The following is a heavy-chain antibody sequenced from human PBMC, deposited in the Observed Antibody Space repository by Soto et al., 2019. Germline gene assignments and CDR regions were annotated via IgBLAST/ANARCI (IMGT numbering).Heavy chain of an antibody. CDR2: ISAYNGHT. Sequence: QVHLVQSGAEVKKPGASVKVSCKASGYTFTSYGITWVRQAPGQGLEWMGWISAYNGHTTYAQNLQGRVTMTTDTSTSTAYMELRSLRSDDTAVYYCASFPGYYYYYCMDVWGQGTTVTVS. V-gene: IGHV1-18*01. CDR3: ASFPGYYYYYCMDV. CDR1: GYTFTSYG. J-gene: IGHJ6*02.